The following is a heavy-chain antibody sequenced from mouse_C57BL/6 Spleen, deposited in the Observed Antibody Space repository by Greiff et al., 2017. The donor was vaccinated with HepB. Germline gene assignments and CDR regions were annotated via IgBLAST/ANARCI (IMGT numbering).Heavy chain of an antibody. Sequence: EVQLQESGGGLVKPGGSLKLSCAASGFTFSSYAMSWVRQTPEKRLEWVATISDGGSYTYYPDNVKGRFTISRDNAKNNLYLQMSHLKSEDTAMYYCARGGSITIYFDYWGQGTTLTVSS. D-gene: IGHD1-1*02. CDR2: ISDGGSYT. CDR3: ARGGSITIYFDY. J-gene: IGHJ2*01. V-gene: IGHV5-4*01. CDR1: GFTFSSYA.